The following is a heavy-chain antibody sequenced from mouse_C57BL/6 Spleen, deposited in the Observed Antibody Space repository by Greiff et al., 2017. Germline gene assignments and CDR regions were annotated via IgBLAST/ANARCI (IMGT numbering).Heavy chain of an antibody. V-gene: IGHV1-61*01. J-gene: IGHJ2*01. CDR2: IYPSDSET. Sequence: VQLPQPGAELVRPGSSVKLSCKASGYTFTSYWMDWVKQRPGQGLEWIGNIYPSDSETHYNQKFKDKATLTVDKSSSTAYMQLSSLTSEDSAVYYCATFITTVGEGFDYWGQGTTLTVSS. CDR3: ATFITTVGEGFDY. CDR1: GYTFTSYW. D-gene: IGHD1-1*01.